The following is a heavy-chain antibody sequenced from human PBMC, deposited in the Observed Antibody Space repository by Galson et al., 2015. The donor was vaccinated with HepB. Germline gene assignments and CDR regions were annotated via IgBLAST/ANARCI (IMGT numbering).Heavy chain of an antibody. CDR3: ARINRYSGSFGAFDI. CDR2: IDWDDDK. Sequence: PALVKPTQTLTLTCTFSGFSPSTSGMCVSWIRQPPGKALEWLALIDWDDDKYYSTSLKTRLTISKDTSKNQVVLTMTNMDPVDTATYYCARINRYSGSFGAFDIWGQGTMVTVSS. J-gene: IGHJ3*02. D-gene: IGHD1-26*01. V-gene: IGHV2-70*01. CDR1: GFSPSTSGMC.